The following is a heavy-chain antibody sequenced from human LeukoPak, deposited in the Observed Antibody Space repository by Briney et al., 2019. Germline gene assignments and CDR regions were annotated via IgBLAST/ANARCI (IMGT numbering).Heavy chain of an antibody. D-gene: IGHD6-19*01. CDR3: ARPGYSSGWYANWFDP. CDR1: GGSISSSNW. Sequence: PSGTLSLTCAVSGGSISSSNWWSWVRQPPGKGLEWIGEIYHSGSTNYNPSLKNRVTISVDTSKNQFSLKLSSVTAADTAVYYCARPGYSSGWYANWFDPWGQGTLVTVSS. J-gene: IGHJ5*02. V-gene: IGHV4-4*02. CDR2: IYHSGST.